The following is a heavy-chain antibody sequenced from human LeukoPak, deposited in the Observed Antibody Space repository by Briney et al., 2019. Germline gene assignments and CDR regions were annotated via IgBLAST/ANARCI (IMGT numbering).Heavy chain of an antibody. V-gene: IGHV4-4*02. D-gene: IGHD3-10*01. J-gene: IGHJ5*02. CDR2: IYHSGST. Sequence: SETLSLTCAVSGGSISSSYWWSWVRQPPGKGLEWIGEIYHSGSTNYNPSLKSRVTISVDKSKDQFSLKLSSVTAADTAVYYCARGVLWFGELLPWFDPWGQGTLVTVSS. CDR3: ARGVLWFGELLPWFDP. CDR1: GGSISSSYW.